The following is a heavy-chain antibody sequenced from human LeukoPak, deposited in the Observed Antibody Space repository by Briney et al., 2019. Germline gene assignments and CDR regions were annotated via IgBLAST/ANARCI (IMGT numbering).Heavy chain of an antibody. CDR3: ARGQWLLNWYFDL. D-gene: IGHD3-22*01. V-gene: IGHV4-34*01. CDR1: GGSISSYY. Sequence: SETLSLTCTVSGGSISSYYWSWIRQPPGKGLEWIGEINHSGSTNYNPSLKSRVTISVDTSKNQFSLKLSSVTAADTAVYYCARGQWLLNWYFDLWGRGTLVTVSS. J-gene: IGHJ2*01. CDR2: INHSGST.